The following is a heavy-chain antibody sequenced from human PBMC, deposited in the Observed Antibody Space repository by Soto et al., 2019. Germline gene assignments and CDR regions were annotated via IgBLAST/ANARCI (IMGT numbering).Heavy chain of an antibody. CDR2: ISAYNGNT. V-gene: IGHV1-18*01. J-gene: IGHJ4*02. D-gene: IGHD4-17*01. Sequence: QVQLVQSGAEVKKPGASVKVSCKASGYTFTSYGISWVRQAPGQGLEWMGWISAYNGNTNYAQKLQGRVTMTTDTSTSTAYMGLRGLRSDDTVVYYCARLRDDYGDYGWLNSEYYFDYWGQGTLVTVSS. CDR1: GYTFTSYG. CDR3: ARLRDDYGDYGWLNSEYYFDY.